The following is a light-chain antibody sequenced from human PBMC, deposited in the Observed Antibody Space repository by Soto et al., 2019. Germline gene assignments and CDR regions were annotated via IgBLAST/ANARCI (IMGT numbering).Light chain of an antibody. CDR2: GAS. V-gene: IGKV3-15*01. CDR1: QSISAN. Sequence: EIVMTQSPATLSVSPGERATLSCRASQSISANLAWYQQRPGQAPRLLIYGASTRATGVPARFSGSGSGTDFTLTISRLEAEDFALYSCQQYATSPGTFGQGTKLEIK. J-gene: IGKJ2*02. CDR3: QQYATSPGT.